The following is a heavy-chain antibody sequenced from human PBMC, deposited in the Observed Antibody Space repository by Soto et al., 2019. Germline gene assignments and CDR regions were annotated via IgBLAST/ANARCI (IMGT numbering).Heavy chain of an antibody. D-gene: IGHD1-26*01. V-gene: IGHV3-30-3*01. CDR1: GFTLRSHA. CDR2: ILSDGSNK. CDR3: ARDDEGGSDCDLGY. Sequence: QVQLVESGGGVVQPGRSLRLSCAVSGFTLRSHAMHWVRQAPGKVLEWVALILSDGSNKYYADSVKGRFTTSRDNSKNTMYLQMISRRVEDTAVYYCARDDEGGSDCDLGYWGQGALVTVSS. J-gene: IGHJ4*02.